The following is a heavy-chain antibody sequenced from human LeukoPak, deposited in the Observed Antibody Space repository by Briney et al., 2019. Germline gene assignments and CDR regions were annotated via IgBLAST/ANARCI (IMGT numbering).Heavy chain of an antibody. D-gene: IGHD1-26*01. Sequence: PGGSLSLSCAASGFTVSSNCMSWVRQAPGKGLEWVSVIYSGGSTYYADSVKGRFTISRDNAKNTLYLQMNSLRAEDTAVYYCAREIVGAREFDYWGQGTLVTVSS. CDR3: AREIVGAREFDY. V-gene: IGHV3-53*01. CDR1: GFTVSSNC. J-gene: IGHJ4*02. CDR2: IYSGGST.